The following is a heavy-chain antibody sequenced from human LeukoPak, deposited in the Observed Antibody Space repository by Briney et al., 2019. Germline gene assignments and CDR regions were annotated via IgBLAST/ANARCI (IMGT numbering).Heavy chain of an antibody. CDR1: GFTFSSYA. Sequence: GGSLRLSCAASGFTFSSYAMSWVRQAPGKGLEWVSAISGSGGSTYYADSVKGRFAISRDNSKNTLYLQMNSLRAEDTAVYYCAKDGGYYYDTAGYWGQGTLVTVSS. CDR3: AKDGGYYYDTAGY. V-gene: IGHV3-23*01. D-gene: IGHD3-22*01. CDR2: ISGSGGST. J-gene: IGHJ4*02.